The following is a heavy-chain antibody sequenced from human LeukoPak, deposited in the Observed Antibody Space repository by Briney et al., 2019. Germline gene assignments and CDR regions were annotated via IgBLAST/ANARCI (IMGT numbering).Heavy chain of an antibody. D-gene: IGHD6-19*01. CDR1: GFTFSSYA. CDR2: ISGSGGST. Sequence: GGSLRLSCAASGFTFSSYAMSRVRQAPGKGLEWVSAISGSGGSTYYADSVKGRFTISRDNSKNTLYLQMNSLRAEDTAVYYCASPPSSGWNYYFDYWGHGTLVTVSS. V-gene: IGHV3-23*01. J-gene: IGHJ4*01. CDR3: ASPPSSGWNYYFDY.